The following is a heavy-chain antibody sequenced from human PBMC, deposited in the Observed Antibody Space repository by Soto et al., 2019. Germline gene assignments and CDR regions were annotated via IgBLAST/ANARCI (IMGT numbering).Heavy chain of an antibody. D-gene: IGHD2-21*02. J-gene: IGHJ4*02. CDR3: ARRTTAWSAADY. CDR1: GYTFTSYD. Sequence: ASVKVSWKASGYTFTSYDIYWVRQATGQGLEWMGWMNPNSGNTGYALKFQGRVTMPRNTSISTAYMELSSLKSDDTAIYYCARRTTAWSAADYWGQGTLVTVSS. CDR2: MNPNSGNT. V-gene: IGHV1-8*01.